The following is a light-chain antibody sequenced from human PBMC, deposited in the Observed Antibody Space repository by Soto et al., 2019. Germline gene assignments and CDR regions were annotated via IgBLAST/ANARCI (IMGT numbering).Light chain of an antibody. CDR1: QSISDW. J-gene: IGKJ3*01. CDR3: QQYKDYSGFT. Sequence: DIQMTQSPSTLSASVGDRVTITCRASQSISDWLAWYQQKPGKAPKLLIYKASSLESGVPSRFSGSGSGTEFTLTINSLQPDDFATYYCQQYKDYSGFTFGPGTQVDFK. V-gene: IGKV1-5*03. CDR2: KAS.